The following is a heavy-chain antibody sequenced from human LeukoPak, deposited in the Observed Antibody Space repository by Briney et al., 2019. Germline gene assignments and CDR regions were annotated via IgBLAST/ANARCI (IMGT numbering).Heavy chain of an antibody. D-gene: IGHD2-15*01. CDR1: GYTFTDYN. J-gene: IGHJ4*02. V-gene: IGHV1-2*02. CDR3: ARRYCSGGSCIPDY. CDR2: INPKTGGT. Sequence: ASVKVSCKTSGYTFTDYNVYWVRQAPEQGLEWMGWINPKTGGTIYAQRFQGRVTMTKDTSISTAYMELSILRFGDTAVYYCARRYCSGGSCIPDYWGQGTLVTVSS.